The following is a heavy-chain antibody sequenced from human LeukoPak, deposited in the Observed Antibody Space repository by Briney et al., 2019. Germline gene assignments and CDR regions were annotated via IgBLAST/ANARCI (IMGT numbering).Heavy chain of an antibody. Sequence: PSETLSLTCTVSGGSISSSSYYWGWIRQPPGKGLEWIGSIYYSGSTYYNPSLKSRVTISVDTSKNQFSLKLSSVTAADTAVYYCARKGTKFVVTGGYFDYWGQGTLVTVSS. D-gene: IGHD4-23*01. V-gene: IGHV4-39*07. CDR3: ARKGTKFVVTGGYFDY. CDR2: IYYSGST. J-gene: IGHJ4*02. CDR1: GGSISSSSYY.